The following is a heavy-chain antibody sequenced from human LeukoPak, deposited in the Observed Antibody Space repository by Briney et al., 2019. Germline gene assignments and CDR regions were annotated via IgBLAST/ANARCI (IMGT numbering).Heavy chain of an antibody. V-gene: IGHV3-23*01. D-gene: IGHD3-22*01. CDR2: ISGSGYTT. Sequence: GRSLRLSCAASGFTFSSYGMHWVRQAPGKGLEWVSSISGSGYTTHYADSVKGRFTVSRDNSRNTLFLQMNSLRADDTAIYYCAKEKYYYDTSGYYPLDNWGQGTLVTVSS. J-gene: IGHJ4*02. CDR3: AKEKYYYDTSGYYPLDN. CDR1: GFTFSSYG.